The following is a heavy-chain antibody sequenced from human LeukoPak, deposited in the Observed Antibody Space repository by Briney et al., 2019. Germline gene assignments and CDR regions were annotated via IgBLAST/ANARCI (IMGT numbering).Heavy chain of an antibody. CDR3: ARGACSRTSCYIDYYYYYYMDV. V-gene: IGHV4-59*01. CDR1: GGSISSYY. J-gene: IGHJ6*03. CDR2: IYYSGST. Sequence: PSETLSLTCTVSGGSISSYYWSWIRQPPGKGLEWIGYIYYSGSTNYNPSLKSRVTISVDTSKNQFPLKLSSVTAADTAVYYCARGACSRTSCYIDYYYYYYMDVWGKGTTVTVSS. D-gene: IGHD2-2*02.